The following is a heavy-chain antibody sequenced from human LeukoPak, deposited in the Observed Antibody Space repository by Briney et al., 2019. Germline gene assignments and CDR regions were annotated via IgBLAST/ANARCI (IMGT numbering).Heavy chain of an antibody. CDR3: ARGQGYEAYYYMDV. D-gene: IGHD2-2*01. CDR1: GFIFSNYG. J-gene: IGHJ6*03. CDR2: IRYDGNNK. V-gene: IGHV3-30*02. Sequence: GGSLRLSCAVSGFIFSNYGIHWVRQAPGKGLEWVAFIRYDGNNKYYADSVKGRFTISRDNSNNTVYLQMNNLRPEDTAVFYCARGQGYEAYYYMDVWGKGTTVSVSS.